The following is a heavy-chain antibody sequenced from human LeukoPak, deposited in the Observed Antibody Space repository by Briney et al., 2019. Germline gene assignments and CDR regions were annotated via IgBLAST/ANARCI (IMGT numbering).Heavy chain of an antibody. CDR2: IYYSGST. CDR3: ARGGGMIVAYRDFDY. V-gene: IGHV4-31*03. J-gene: IGHJ4*02. Sequence: SQTLSLTCTVSGGSISSGGYSWSWIRQHPGKGLEWIGYIYYSGSTNYNPSLKSRVTISVDTSKNQFSLKLSSVTAADTAVYYCARGGGMIVAYRDFDYWGQGTLVTVSS. D-gene: IGHD3-22*01. CDR1: GGSISSGGYS.